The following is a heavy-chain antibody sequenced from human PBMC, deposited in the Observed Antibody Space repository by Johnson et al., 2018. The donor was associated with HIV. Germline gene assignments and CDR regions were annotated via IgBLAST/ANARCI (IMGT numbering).Heavy chain of an antibody. V-gene: IGHV3-30*02. Sequence: QVQLVESGGGVVQPGGSLRLSCAASGFTFSNFGMHWVRQAPGKGLERVTFIRYAGTNKYYADSVKGRFTISRDNSKNTLYLQMNSLRAEDTAVYYCAKDTEIAARDDAFDIWGLGTMVTVSS. CDR2: IRYAGTNK. CDR1: GFTFSNFG. CDR3: AKDTEIAARDDAFDI. D-gene: IGHD6-13*01. J-gene: IGHJ3*02.